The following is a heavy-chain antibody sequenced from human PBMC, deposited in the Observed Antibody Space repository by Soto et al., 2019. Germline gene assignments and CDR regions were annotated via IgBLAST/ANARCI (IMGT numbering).Heavy chain of an antibody. V-gene: IGHV3-7*03. D-gene: IGHD2-21*01. CDR2: IKGDGSDK. Sequence: GGSWRLSCAASGFSFSNEWMNWVRQAPGKGLEWVANIKGDGSDKYYVDSVTGRFTISRDNAGNSLHLQMNSLRADDTAVYYCARQRWGLFDYWGQGTPVTVSS. J-gene: IGHJ4*02. CDR1: GFSFSNEW. CDR3: ARQRWGLFDY.